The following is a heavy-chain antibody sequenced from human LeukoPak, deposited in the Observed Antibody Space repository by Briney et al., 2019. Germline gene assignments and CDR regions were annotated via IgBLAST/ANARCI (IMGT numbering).Heavy chain of an antibody. CDR1: GYTFTSYY. D-gene: IGHD3-22*01. V-gene: IGHV1-46*01. CDR2: INPSGGST. Sequence: GASVKVSCKASGYTFTSYYMQWVRQAPGQGLEWMGIINPSGGSTGYAQKFQGRVTMTRDTSTSTVYMELSSLRSEDTAMYYCARDRPRSYYDSSGYYAPLDYWGQGTLVTVSS. CDR3: ARDRPRSYYDSSGYYAPLDY. J-gene: IGHJ4*02.